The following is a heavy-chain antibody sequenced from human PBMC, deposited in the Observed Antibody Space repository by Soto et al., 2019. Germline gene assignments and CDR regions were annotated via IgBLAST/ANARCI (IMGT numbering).Heavy chain of an antibody. CDR3: ARGDREDILVVVGARPGEYGIDI. D-gene: IGHD2-15*01. CDR1: GFTFRNYA. J-gene: IGHJ6*02. CDR2: LAYDGSKA. Sequence: QVQLVESGGGVVQPGGSLSLSGAASGFTFRNYAIHWVPQAPGKGLEFLAVLAYDGSKAFYRDSVKGRFTISRDNSKNTLYLHMNSLRSEDTGVYYCARGDREDILVVVGARPGEYGIDIWGQGTTVTVSS. V-gene: IGHV3-30-3*01.